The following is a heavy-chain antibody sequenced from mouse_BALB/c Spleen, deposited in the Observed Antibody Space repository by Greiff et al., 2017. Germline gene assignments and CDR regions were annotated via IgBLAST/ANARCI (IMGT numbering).Heavy chain of an antibody. CDR2: ISYSGST. Sequence: EVQRVESGPGLVKPSQSLSLTCTVTGYSITSDYAWNWIRQFPGNKLEWMGYISYSGSTSYNPSLKSRISITRDTSKNQFFLQLNSVTTEDTATYYCARRSYGNYAWFAYWGQGTLVTVSA. J-gene: IGHJ3*01. D-gene: IGHD2-1*01. CDR3: ARRSYGNYAWFAY. CDR1: GYSITSDYA. V-gene: IGHV3-2*02.